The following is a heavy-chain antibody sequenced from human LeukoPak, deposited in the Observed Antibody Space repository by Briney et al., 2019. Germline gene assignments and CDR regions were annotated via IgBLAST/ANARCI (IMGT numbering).Heavy chain of an antibody. V-gene: IGHV4-4*07. Sequence: PSETLSLTCTVSGGSISSYYWSWIRQPAGKGLEWIGRIYTSGSTNYNPSLKSRVTMSVDTSKTQFSLKLSSVTAADTAVYYCARDLLAGGSFSFDIWGQGTMVTVSS. CDR1: GGSISSYY. CDR3: ARDLLAGGSFSFDI. J-gene: IGHJ3*02. CDR2: IYTSGST. D-gene: IGHD1-26*01.